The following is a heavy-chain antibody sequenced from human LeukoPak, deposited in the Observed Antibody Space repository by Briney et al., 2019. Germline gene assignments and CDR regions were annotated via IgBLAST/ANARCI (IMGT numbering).Heavy chain of an antibody. CDR2: IFYSGST. CDR1: GGSISTSNYY. Sequence: LETLSLTCTVSGGSISTSNYYWGWIRQPPGKGLEWIGNIFYSGSTYYSPSLRSRVTISLDTSRNQFSLKLNSVTAADTAVYYCARDPGRDIVVVPAAMADYWGQGTLVTVSS. J-gene: IGHJ4*02. D-gene: IGHD2-2*01. CDR3: ARDPGRDIVVVPAAMADY. V-gene: IGHV4-39*07.